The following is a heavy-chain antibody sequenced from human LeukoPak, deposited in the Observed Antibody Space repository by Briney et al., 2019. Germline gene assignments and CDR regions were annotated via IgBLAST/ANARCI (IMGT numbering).Heavy chain of an antibody. Sequence: ASVKVSCKASGYTFTSYAMNWVRQAPGQGLEWMGWINTNTGNPTYAQGFTGRFVFSLDTSVSTAYLQISSLKAEDTAVYYCARGKAAAVFDAFDIWGQGTMVTVSS. D-gene: IGHD6-13*01. V-gene: IGHV7-4-1*02. CDR2: INTNTGNP. CDR1: GYTFTSYA. CDR3: ARGKAAAVFDAFDI. J-gene: IGHJ3*02.